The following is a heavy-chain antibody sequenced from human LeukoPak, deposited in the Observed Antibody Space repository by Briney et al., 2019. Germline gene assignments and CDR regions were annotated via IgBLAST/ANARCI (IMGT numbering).Heavy chain of an antibody. CDR3: ARERAWTQLWSISH. CDR1: GYTFATYY. V-gene: IGHV1-2*02. CDR2: INGNSGGT. J-gene: IGHJ4*02. D-gene: IGHD1-1*01. Sequence: ASVKVSCKASGYTFATYYMHWVRQAPGQGLEWMGWINGNSGGTDYAQKFQGRVTLTRDTSISTAYMELSGLTSDDTAIYYCARERAWTQLWSISHWGQGTQVTVSS.